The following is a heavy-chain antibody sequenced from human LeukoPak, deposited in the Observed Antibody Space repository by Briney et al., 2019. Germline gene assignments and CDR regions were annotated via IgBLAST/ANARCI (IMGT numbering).Heavy chain of an antibody. CDR3: AIPQRIALGGTSLDI. Sequence: GASVKVSCKGSDYSFTGFFLHWVRQAPGQGLEWVAWIDPNSGDAKYAPNFQGRVALTRDTSISTAYMEFTSLRSDDMATYYCAIPQRIALGGTSLDIWGQGTQVIVSS. V-gene: IGHV1-2*02. J-gene: IGHJ4*02. CDR1: DYSFTGFF. D-gene: IGHD3-16*02. CDR2: IDPNSGDA.